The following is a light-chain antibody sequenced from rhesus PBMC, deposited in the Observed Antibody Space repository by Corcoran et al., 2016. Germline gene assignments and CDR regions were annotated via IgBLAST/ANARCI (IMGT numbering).Light chain of an antibody. Sequence: DIQMTQSPSSLSASVGDTVTITCRASRDISNYLAWFQQNQGKAPKPLIYYTYNLESGAPSRFSGRGCGTDVTLTISRLQPEDLASYYCQQQNSYPLTFGGGTKGEIK. V-gene: IGKV1S14*01. J-gene: IGKJ4*01. CDR2: YTY. CDR3: QQQNSYPLT. CDR1: RDISNY.